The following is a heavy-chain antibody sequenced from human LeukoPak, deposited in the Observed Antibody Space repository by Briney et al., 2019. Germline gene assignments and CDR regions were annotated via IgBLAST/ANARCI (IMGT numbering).Heavy chain of an antibody. Sequence: GGSLRLSCAASGFTFSSFGMNWVRQAPGKGLEWVSYISSSSSTIYYADSVKGRFTISRDNAKNSLYLQMKRLSAEDAAVYYCAKDYIVVLVAVSGWFDSWGQGTLVTVSS. CDR2: ISSSSSTI. CDR1: GFTFSSFG. V-gene: IGHV3-48*01. J-gene: IGHJ5*01. D-gene: IGHD2-15*01. CDR3: AKDYIVVLVAVSGWFDS.